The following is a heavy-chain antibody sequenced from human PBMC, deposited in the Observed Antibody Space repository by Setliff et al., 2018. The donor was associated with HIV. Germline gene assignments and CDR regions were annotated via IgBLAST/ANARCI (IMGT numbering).Heavy chain of an antibody. CDR2: LFYSGTT. D-gene: IGHD3-3*02. V-gene: IGHV4-31*03. CDR1: GDSVSSGGFY. CDR3: ARITIFVPGDPYFYGMDV. J-gene: IGHJ6*02. Sequence: SETLSLTCSVSGDSVSSGGFYWSWIRQRPDKGLEWIGHLFYSGTTYYSPSLKSRVIISRDTSENQFSLQLSSVTAADTAVYYCARITIFVPGDPYFYGMDVWGQGTTVTVSS.